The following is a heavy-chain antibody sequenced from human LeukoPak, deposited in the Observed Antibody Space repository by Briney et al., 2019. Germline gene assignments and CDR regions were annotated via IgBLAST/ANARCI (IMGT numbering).Heavy chain of an antibody. CDR1: GGSVSSNIYY. Sequence: PSETLSLTCTVSGGSVSSNIYYWGWIRQPPGKGLEWIGGIYYSGSTFYNPSLKGRVTISVDTSKNQVSLKLASVTAADTAVYFCAGGGYCSRDSCHSYDYWGQGTLVTVSS. V-gene: IGHV4-39*07. CDR3: AGGGYCSRDSCHSYDY. D-gene: IGHD2-15*01. CDR2: IYYSGST. J-gene: IGHJ4*02.